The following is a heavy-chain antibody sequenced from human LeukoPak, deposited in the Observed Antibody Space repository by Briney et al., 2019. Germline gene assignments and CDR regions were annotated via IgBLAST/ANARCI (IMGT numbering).Heavy chain of an antibody. Sequence: ASVKVSRKASGYTFTSYGISWVRQAPGQGLEWMGWISAYNGNTNYAQKLQGRVTMTTDTSTSTAYMELRSLRSDDTAVYYCARVGVVVVAALTYDYWGQGTLVTVSS. CDR1: GYTFTSYG. V-gene: IGHV1-18*01. D-gene: IGHD2-15*01. CDR2: ISAYNGNT. CDR3: ARVGVVVVAALTYDY. J-gene: IGHJ4*02.